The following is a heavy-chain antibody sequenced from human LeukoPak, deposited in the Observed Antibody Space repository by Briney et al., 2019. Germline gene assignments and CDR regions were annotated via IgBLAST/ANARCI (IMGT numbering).Heavy chain of an antibody. J-gene: IGHJ4*02. D-gene: IGHD2-2*01. CDR3: AKRRSAAADYSLDY. V-gene: IGHV3-23*01. Sequence: GGSLRLSCAASGFTFSSYAMSWVRQAPGKGLEWVSAISGSGGSAYYADSVKGRFTISRDNSKNTLYLQMNSLRAEDTAVYYCAKRRSAAADYSLDYWGQGTLVTVSS. CDR1: GFTFSSYA. CDR2: ISGSGGSA.